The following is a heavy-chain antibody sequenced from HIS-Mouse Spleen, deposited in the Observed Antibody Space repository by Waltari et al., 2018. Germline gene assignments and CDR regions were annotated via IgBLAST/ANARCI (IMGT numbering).Heavy chain of an antibody. Sequence: QVQLQQWGAGLLKPSETLSLTCAVYGGSFSGYYWSWIRQPPGKGLEWIGEINHSESTNYHPSLKSRVTISVDTSKNQFSLKLSSVTAADTAVYYCARGKGSSSWYYFDYWGQGTLVTVSS. CDR1: GGSFSGYY. CDR3: ARGKGSSSWYYFDY. CDR2: INHSEST. D-gene: IGHD6-13*01. J-gene: IGHJ4*02. V-gene: IGHV4-34*01.